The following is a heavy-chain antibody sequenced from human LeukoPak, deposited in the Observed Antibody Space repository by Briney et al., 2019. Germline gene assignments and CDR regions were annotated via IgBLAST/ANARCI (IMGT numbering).Heavy chain of an antibody. Sequence: PSQTLSLTCAVSGGSISSGGYSWSWIRQPPGKGLEWIGYIYHSGSTYYNPSLKSRVTISVDRSKNQFSLKLSSVTAADTAVYYCARVYSMVFGPWGQGTLVPVSS. CDR1: GGSISSGGYS. CDR2: IYHSGST. V-gene: IGHV4-30-2*01. CDR3: ARVYSMVFGP. J-gene: IGHJ5*02. D-gene: IGHD3-10*01.